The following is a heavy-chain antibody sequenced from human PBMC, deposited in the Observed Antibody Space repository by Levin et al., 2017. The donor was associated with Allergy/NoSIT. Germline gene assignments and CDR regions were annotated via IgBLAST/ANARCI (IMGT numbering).Heavy chain of an antibody. CDR2: ISYDGTKR. D-gene: IGHD7-27*01. CDR3: ATLGPGDTFYGMDV. CDR1: GFTFSNYG. Sequence: GESLKISWAVSGFTFSNYGMNWVRQAPGKGLEWVALISYDGTKRYSADSVKGRFSISRDNSKNTLFLQMNSLRAEDTAVYYCATLGPGDTFYGMDVWGQGTTVTVSS. J-gene: IGHJ6*02. V-gene: IGHV3-30*03.